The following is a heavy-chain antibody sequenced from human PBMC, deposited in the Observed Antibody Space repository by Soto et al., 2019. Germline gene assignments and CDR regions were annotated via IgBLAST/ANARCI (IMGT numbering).Heavy chain of an antibody. CDR3: ARLRSDWGDAFEL. CDR1: GGSFGSSA. CDR2: IISVFDKA. J-gene: IGHJ3*01. D-gene: IGHD3-16*01. Sequence: QVQLVQSGADVKKPGSSVKVSCKTSGGSFGSSAISWVRQAPAQGLEWMGEIISVFDKANYAQNCQGSLTITADELTGTVFMELSSLRSEDTAVYFCARLRSDWGDAFELWGLGTVVTVSS. V-gene: IGHV1-69*01.